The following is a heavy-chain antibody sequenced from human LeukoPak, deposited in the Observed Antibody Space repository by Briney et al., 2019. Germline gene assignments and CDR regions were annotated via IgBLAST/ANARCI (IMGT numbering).Heavy chain of an antibody. D-gene: IGHD3-22*01. V-gene: IGHV4-59*01. CDR1: GGSISSYY. J-gene: IGHJ3*02. Sequence: SETLSLTCTVSGGSISSYYWSWIRQPPGKGLEWIGYIYYSGSTNYNPSLKSRVTISVDTSKNQFSLKLSSVTAADTAVYYCARDSSHYYDSSGSAFDIWGQGTMVTVSS. CDR3: ARDSSHYYDSSGSAFDI. CDR2: IYYSGST.